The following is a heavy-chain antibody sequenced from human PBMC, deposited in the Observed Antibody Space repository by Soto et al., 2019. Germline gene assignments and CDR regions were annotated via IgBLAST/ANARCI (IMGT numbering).Heavy chain of an antibody. J-gene: IGHJ6*02. CDR3: ARSLTEGYCTITGCYTRPLYGMDV. CDR1: GYTFSGYY. D-gene: IGHD2-2*02. Sequence: QEQLVQSGAEVQKPGASVKVSCKASGYTFSGYYIHWLRQAPGQGLEWMGWINPNSGGTNYAQKFQGRVTVTRDTPPSTAYMELSRLTSDDTAVYYCARSLTEGYCTITGCYTRPLYGMDVWGQGTTVTAS. CDR2: INPNSGGT. V-gene: IGHV1-2*02.